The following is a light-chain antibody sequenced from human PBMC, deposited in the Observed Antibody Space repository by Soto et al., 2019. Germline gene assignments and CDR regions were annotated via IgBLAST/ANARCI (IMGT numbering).Light chain of an antibody. V-gene: IGLV2-8*01. J-gene: IGLJ2*01. Sequence: QSALTQPPSASGSPGQSVTISCTGTSSDVGGYNYVSWYQQHPGKAPKLMIYEVSKRPSGVPDRFSGSKSGNTASLTVSGIQAEDEADYYCSSYAGSYVVFGGGTKLTVL. CDR2: EVS. CDR3: SSYAGSYVV. CDR1: SSDVGGYNY.